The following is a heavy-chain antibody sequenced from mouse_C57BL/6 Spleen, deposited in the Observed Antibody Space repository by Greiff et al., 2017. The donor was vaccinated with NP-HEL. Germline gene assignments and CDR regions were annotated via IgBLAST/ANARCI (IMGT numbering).Heavy chain of an antibody. Sequence: VQLQQSGAELVKPGASVKISCKASGYAFSSYWMNWVKQRPGKGLEWIGQIYPGDGDTNYNGKFKGKATLTADKSSSTAYMQLSSLTSEDSAVYFCAIITTVAYFDYWGQGTTLTVSS. CDR2: IYPGDGDT. CDR3: AIITTVAYFDY. D-gene: IGHD1-1*01. V-gene: IGHV1-80*01. J-gene: IGHJ2*01. CDR1: GYAFSSYW.